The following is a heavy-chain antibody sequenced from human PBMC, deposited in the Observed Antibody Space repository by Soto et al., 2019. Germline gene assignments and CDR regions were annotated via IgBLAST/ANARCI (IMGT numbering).Heavy chain of an antibody. V-gene: IGHV3-33*01. CDR3: ARYGRSSTPFHY. CDR1: GFTFSNYG. Sequence: QVQLVMSGGGVVKPGRYLRLSCAASGFTFSNYGMNWVRQAPGKWLEWWAVIWYDGSNKNYEDSVKGRFTISRDNSKNTLYLHMNSLRAEDTAMYYCARYGRSSTPFHYWVQGTLVTVSS. CDR2: IWYDGSNK. J-gene: IGHJ4*02. D-gene: IGHD6-13*01.